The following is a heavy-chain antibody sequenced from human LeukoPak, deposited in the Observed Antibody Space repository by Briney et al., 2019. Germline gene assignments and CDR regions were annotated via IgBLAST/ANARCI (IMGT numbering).Heavy chain of an antibody. CDR3: ATAQRYYYDSSGGFDL. CDR2: FDPEDGET. D-gene: IGHD3-22*01. Sequence: ASVKVSCKVSGYTLTELSMHWVRQAPGKGLEWMGGFDPEDGETTYAQKFQGRVTMTEDTSTDTAYMELSSLRSEDTAVYYCATAQRYYYDSSGGFDLWGRGTLVTVSS. V-gene: IGHV1-24*01. J-gene: IGHJ2*01. CDR1: GYTLTELS.